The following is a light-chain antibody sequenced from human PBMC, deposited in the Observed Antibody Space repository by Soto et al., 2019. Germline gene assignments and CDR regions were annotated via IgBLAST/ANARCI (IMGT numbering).Light chain of an antibody. CDR2: KAS. Sequence: DIQMTQSPSTLSASVGDRVTITCPASESISIWLAWYQQKPGKAPKILIYKASSLESGVPSRFSGSGSGTEFTLTISSLQPDDFATYYCQQYSTYTPRTFGQGTKVEIK. J-gene: IGKJ1*01. CDR1: ESISIW. CDR3: QQYSTYTPRT. V-gene: IGKV1-5*03.